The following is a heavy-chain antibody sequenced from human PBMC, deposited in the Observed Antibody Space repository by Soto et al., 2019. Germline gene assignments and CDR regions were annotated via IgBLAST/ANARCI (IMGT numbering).Heavy chain of an antibody. CDR2: MNPNSGNT. CDR1: GYTFTSYD. Sequence: QVQLVQSGAEVKKPGASVKVSCKASGYTFTSYDINWVRQATGQGLGWMGWMNPNSGNTGYAQKFQGRVTMTRNTSISTAYMELSSLRSEDTAVYYCARGLYSSSSWAYYYYGMDVWGQGTTVTVSS. CDR3: ARGLYSSSSWAYYYYGMDV. D-gene: IGHD6-13*01. V-gene: IGHV1-8*01. J-gene: IGHJ6*02.